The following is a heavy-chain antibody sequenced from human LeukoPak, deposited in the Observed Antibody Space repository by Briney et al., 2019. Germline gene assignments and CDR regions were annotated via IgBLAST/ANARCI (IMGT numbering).Heavy chain of an antibody. V-gene: IGHV1-69*05. J-gene: IGHJ4*02. Sequence: SVKAPCNASGGTFSSYAISWVRQAPGQGLEWMVWIIPIFGTANFAQKFQGRVAMTRNTSITTAYMELSSLRSEDTAVYYCARGRGRTAMVTRGGVRFDYWGQGTLVTVSS. CDR1: GGTFSSYA. D-gene: IGHD5-18*01. CDR2: IIPIFGTA. CDR3: ARGRGRTAMVTRGGVRFDY.